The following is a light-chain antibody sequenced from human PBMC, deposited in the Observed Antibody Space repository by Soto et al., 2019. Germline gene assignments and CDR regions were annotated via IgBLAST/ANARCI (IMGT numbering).Light chain of an antibody. CDR1: SSDVGSYNL. CDR3: CSYAGSTNV. CDR2: EGS. V-gene: IGLV2-23*03. Sequence: QSVLTQPASVSGSPGQLITISCTGTSSDVGSYNLVSWYQQHPGKAPKLMIYEGSKRPSGVSNRFSGSKSGNTASLTISGLQAEDEADYYCCSYAGSTNVFGTGTKVTVL. J-gene: IGLJ1*01.